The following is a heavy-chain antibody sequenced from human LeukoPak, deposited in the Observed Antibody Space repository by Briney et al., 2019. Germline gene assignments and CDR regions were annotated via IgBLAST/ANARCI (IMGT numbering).Heavy chain of an antibody. D-gene: IGHD6-19*01. Sequence: GESLKISCKGSGYSFTSYWIGWVRQMPGKGLEWMGIIYPSDSDTRYSPSFQGQVTISADKSISTAYLQWSSLKASDTAMYYCARLTDGGIAVAGFDYWGQGTLVTVSS. J-gene: IGHJ4*02. CDR2: IYPSDSDT. CDR3: ARLTDGGIAVAGFDY. V-gene: IGHV5-51*01. CDR1: GYSFTSYW.